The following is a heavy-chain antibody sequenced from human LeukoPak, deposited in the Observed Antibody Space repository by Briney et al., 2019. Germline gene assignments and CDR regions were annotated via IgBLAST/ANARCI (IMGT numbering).Heavy chain of an antibody. CDR2: MNPISGRT. Sequence: ASVKVSCKASGYTFTAYDMHSVRQAPGQGLEWMGWMNPISGRTQYAQRFRGRVTMSRDTLITTAYMELSSLTSDDTAVYYCGRVLAPKIDLFDSWGQGTLVTVSS. V-gene: IGHV1-2*02. CDR1: GYTFTAYD. J-gene: IGHJ4*02. D-gene: IGHD5-12*01. CDR3: GRVLAPKIDLFDS.